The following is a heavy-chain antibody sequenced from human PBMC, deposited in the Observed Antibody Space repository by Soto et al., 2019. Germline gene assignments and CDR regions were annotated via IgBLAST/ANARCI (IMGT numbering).Heavy chain of an antibody. V-gene: IGHV1-69*06. CDR2: IDPLLASA. D-gene: IGHD1-7*01. CDR1: GGTFSSYA. Sequence: QVQLVQSGAEVKEPGSSVKVSCRSSGGTFSSYAISWVRQAPGQGLEWMGGIDPLLASANYAEKFQGRVTITADRSTDTAYMALSSLRSDDTALYYCARGRGKTETTWGQGTLVTVSS. J-gene: IGHJ5*02. CDR3: ARGRGKTETT.